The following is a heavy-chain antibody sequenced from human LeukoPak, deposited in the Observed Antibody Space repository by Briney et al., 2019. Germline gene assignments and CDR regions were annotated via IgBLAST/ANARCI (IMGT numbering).Heavy chain of an antibody. Sequence: SETLSLTCTVSGGSISSSSYYWGWIRQPPGKGLEWIGSIYYSGSTYYNPSLKSRVTISVDTSKNQFSLKLSSVTAADTAVYYCARVKVGATTQDPYYYYYYMDVWGKGTTVTISS. CDR1: GGSISSSSYY. V-gene: IGHV4-39*07. D-gene: IGHD1-26*01. J-gene: IGHJ6*03. CDR3: ARVKVGATTQDPYYYYYYMDV. CDR2: IYYSGST.